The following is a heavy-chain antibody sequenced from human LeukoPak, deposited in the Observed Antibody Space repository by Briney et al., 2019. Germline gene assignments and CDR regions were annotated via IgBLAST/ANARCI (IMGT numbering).Heavy chain of an antibody. CDR3: ARGNSNGFDV. D-gene: IGHD1-7*01. J-gene: IGHJ3*01. CDR2: IRFDGTAQ. CDR1: GFIFSSYA. V-gene: IGHV3-30*02. Sequence: PGGSLRLSCAASGFIFSSYAMSWVRQAPGKGLEWVAFIRFDGTAQYYADSVKGRFTISRDNSKNTLYLQVNSVRPEDTAVYYCARGNSNGFDVWGQGTMVTVSS.